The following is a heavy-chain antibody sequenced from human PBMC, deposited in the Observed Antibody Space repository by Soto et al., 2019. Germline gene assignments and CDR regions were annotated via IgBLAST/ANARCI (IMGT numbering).Heavy chain of an antibody. Sequence: PSETLSLTCAVSGVSLTSGNWWTWVRHSPKRGLEYIGEIFHDGTANYYPSFERRVAMSVDTSRNQFSLKLTSVTAADTAVYFCARLVYDTRLNYMYFDFWGPGTPVTVSS. J-gene: IGHJ4*02. D-gene: IGHD3-10*01. CDR1: GVSLTSGNW. V-gene: IGHV4-4*02. CDR2: IFHDGTA. CDR3: ARLVYDTRLNYMYFDF.